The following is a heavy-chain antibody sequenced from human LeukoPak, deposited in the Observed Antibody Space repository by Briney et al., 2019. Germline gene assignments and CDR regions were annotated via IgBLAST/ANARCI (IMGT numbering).Heavy chain of an antibody. CDR1: EYTFANYD. CDR3: ARATRGDLLSEF. J-gene: IGHJ4*02. V-gene: IGHV1-8*01. Sequence: EAPVKVSCKASEYTFANYDITWVRQAPGGGLEWMGWMNPYSTNTGYARKFQGRLSMTRDTSITTAYMELSSLTSEDTAVYYCARATRGDLLSEFWGQGSPITVSS. D-gene: IGHD2-15*01. CDR2: MNPYSTNT.